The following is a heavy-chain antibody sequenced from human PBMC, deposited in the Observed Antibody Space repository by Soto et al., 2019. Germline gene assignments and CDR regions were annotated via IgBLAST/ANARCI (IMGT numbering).Heavy chain of an antibody. Sequence: PGGSLRLSCAASGFTFSSYAMSWVRQAPGKGLEWVSAISGSGGSTYYADSVKGRFTISRDNSKNTLYLQMNSLRAEDTAVYYCAKVGGYDFVYYYGMDVWGQGTTVTVSS. V-gene: IGHV3-23*01. J-gene: IGHJ6*02. CDR3: AKVGGYDFVYYYGMDV. D-gene: IGHD5-12*01. CDR2: ISGSGGST. CDR1: GFTFSSYA.